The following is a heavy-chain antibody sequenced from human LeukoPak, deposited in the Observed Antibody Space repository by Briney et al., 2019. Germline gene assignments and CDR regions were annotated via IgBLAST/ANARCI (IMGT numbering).Heavy chain of an antibody. CDR2: IRHDGSNK. J-gene: IGHJ6*03. CDR1: GFTFSSYG. CDR3: AKEIRDDSSYYYYYMDV. V-gene: IGHV3-30*02. Sequence: GGSLRLSCAASGFTFSSYGMHWVRQAPGKGLEWVAFIRHDGSNKYYADSVKGRFTISRDNSKNTLYLQMNSLRAEDTAVYYCAKEIRDDSSYYYYYMDVWGKGTTVTVSS. D-gene: IGHD1-1*01.